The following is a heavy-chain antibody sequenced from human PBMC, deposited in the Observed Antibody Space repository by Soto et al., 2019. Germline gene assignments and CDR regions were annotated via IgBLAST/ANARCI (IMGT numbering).Heavy chain of an antibody. CDR1: GFTFSSYG. D-gene: IGHD2-15*01. V-gene: IGHV3-30*18. J-gene: IGHJ6*02. CDR2: ISYDGSNK. Sequence: GGSLRLSCAASGFTFSSYGMHWVRQAPGKGLEWVAVISYDGSNKYNADSVKGRFTISRDNSKNTLYLQMNSLRAEDTSVYYCAKEVVVAAHYCMDVWGQGTTVTVSS. CDR3: AKEVVVAAHYCMDV.